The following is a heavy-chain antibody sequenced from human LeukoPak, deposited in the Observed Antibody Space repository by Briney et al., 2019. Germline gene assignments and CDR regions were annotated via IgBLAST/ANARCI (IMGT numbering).Heavy chain of an antibody. V-gene: IGHV4-34*01. D-gene: IGHD1-26*01. Sequence: SETLSLTCAVYGGSFSGYYWSWIRQPPGKGLEWIGEINHSGSTNYNPSLKSRVTISVDTSRNQFSLRLNSVTAADTAVYYCARGISGSYYYFDYWGQGTLVTVSS. J-gene: IGHJ4*02. CDR3: ARGISGSYYYFDY. CDR2: INHSGST. CDR1: GGSFSGYY.